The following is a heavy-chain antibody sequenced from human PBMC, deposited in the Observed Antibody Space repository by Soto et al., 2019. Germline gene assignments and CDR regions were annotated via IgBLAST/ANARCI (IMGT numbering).Heavy chain of an antibody. Sequence: QVQLQESGPGLVKPSETLSLTCTVSNDSISTYYWTCIRQPPGKGLEWIGFIYYSGSTNYNPSLQRRVTIAVETSKNQFSLKMNSVTAADTAVYYCARPGRDWGALHYWGQGTLVTVSS. D-gene: IGHD7-27*01. CDR2: IYYSGST. V-gene: IGHV4-59*08. CDR1: NDSISTYY. CDR3: ARPGRDWGALHY. J-gene: IGHJ4*02.